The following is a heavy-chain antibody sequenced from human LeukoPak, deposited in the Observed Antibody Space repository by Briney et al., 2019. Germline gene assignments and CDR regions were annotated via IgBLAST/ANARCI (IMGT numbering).Heavy chain of an antibody. J-gene: IGHJ3*02. CDR3: AKDFTLRYFDWLDIAMAFDI. CDR1: GFTFSSYA. V-gene: IGHV3-23*01. D-gene: IGHD3-9*01. Sequence: HPGGSLRLSCAASGFTFSSYAMSWVRQAPGKGLEWVSAISGSGGGTYYADSVKGRFTISRDNSKNTLYLQMNSLRAEDTAVYYCAKDFTLRYFDWLDIAMAFDIWGQGTMVTVSS. CDR2: ISGSGGGT.